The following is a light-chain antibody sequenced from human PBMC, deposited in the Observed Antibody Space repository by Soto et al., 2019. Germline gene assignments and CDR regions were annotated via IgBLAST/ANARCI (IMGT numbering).Light chain of an antibody. J-gene: IGLJ1*01. CDR2: DVS. V-gene: IGLV2-14*01. CDR1: SSDVGGYNY. CDR3: SSYTSSSTYV. Sequence: QSALTQPASGSGSPGQSITIACTGTSSDVGGYNYVSWYQRYPGKAPRLVISDVSNWPSGVSNRFSGSKSGNSASLTISGLQAEDEADYYCSSYTSSSTYVFGTGTKVTVL.